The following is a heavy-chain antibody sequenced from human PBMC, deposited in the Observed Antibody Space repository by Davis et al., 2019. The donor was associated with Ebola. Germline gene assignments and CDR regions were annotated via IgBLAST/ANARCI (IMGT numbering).Heavy chain of an antibody. CDR2: INHSGST. CDR1: GGSFRGYY. D-gene: IGHD2-21*02. CDR3: ARRVTRGSGMDV. Sequence: SETLSLTCAVYGGSFRGYYWSWIRQPPGKGLEWIGEINHSGSTNYNPSLKSRVTISVDTSKNQFSLKLSSVTAADTAVYYCARRVTRGSGMDVWGQGTTVTVSS. V-gene: IGHV4-34*01. J-gene: IGHJ6*02.